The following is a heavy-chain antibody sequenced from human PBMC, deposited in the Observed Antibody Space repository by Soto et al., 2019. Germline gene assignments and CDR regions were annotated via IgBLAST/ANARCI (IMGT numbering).Heavy chain of an antibody. V-gene: IGHV3-74*01. CDR1: GFTFSSYW. J-gene: IGHJ4*02. CDR3: ARRGPVTGLAY. D-gene: IGHD1-20*01. CDR2: INTDESST. Sequence: GGSLRLSCAASGFTFSSYWMHWVRQAPGKGLVWVSRINTDESSTTYADSVKGRFTISRDNAKNTLYLQTNSLRAEDTAVYYCARRGPVTGLAYWGQGTLVTVSS.